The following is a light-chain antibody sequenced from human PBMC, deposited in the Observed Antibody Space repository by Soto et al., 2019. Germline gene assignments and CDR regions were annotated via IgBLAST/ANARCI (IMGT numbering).Light chain of an antibody. CDR1: QSVSSN. Sequence: EIVMTQSPASLSVSPGERATLSCRASQSVSSNLAWYQQKPGQGPRLLIYGASPRATGIPARFSGSGSGTEFTLTISSLQSEDFSVYYCQQYNKWPPYTFGQGAKVESK. J-gene: IGKJ2*01. CDR2: GAS. CDR3: QQYNKWPPYT. V-gene: IGKV3-15*01.